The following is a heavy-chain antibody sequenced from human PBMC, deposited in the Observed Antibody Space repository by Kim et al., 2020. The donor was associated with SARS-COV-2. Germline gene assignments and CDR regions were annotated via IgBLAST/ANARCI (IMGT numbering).Heavy chain of an antibody. CDR2: ISAYNGNT. J-gene: IGHJ6*02. V-gene: IGHV1-18*01. CDR3: ARVGRIQLWPLTTAEYYYYYGMDV. D-gene: IGHD5-18*01. Sequence: ASVKVSCKASGYTFTSYGISWVRQAPGQGLEWMGWISAYNGNTNYAQKLQGRVTMTTDTSTSTAYMELRSLRSDDTAVYYCARVGRIQLWPLTTAEYYYYYGMDVWGQGTTVTVSS. CDR1: GYTFTSYG.